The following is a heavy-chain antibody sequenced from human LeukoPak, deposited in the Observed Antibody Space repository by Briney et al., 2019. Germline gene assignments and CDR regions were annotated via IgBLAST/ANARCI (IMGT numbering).Heavy chain of an antibody. D-gene: IGHD1-26*01. J-gene: IGHJ3*02. Sequence: SETLSLTCTVSGGSISSGGYYWSWIRQHPGKGLEWIGYIYYSGSTYYNPSLKSRVTISVDTSKNQFSLKLSSVTAADTAVYYCATPGSPSGDAFDIWGQGTMVTVSS. V-gene: IGHV4-31*03. CDR1: GGSISSGGYY. CDR3: ATPGSPSGDAFDI. CDR2: IYYSGST.